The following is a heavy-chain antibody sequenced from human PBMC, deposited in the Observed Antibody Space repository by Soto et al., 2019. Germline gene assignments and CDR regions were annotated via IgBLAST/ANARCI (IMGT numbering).Heavy chain of an antibody. CDR2: IYYSGST. V-gene: IGHV4-31*03. Sequence: QVQLQESGPGLVKPSQTLSLTCTVSGGSISSGGYYWSWIRQHPGKGLEWIGYIYYSGSTYYNPSLKSRVTISVDTSKNQFSLKLTSVTAPDTAVYYCARDGSAAGKRGIDYWGQGTLVTVSS. D-gene: IGHD6-13*01. J-gene: IGHJ4*02. CDR3: ARDGSAAGKRGIDY. CDR1: GGSISSGGYY.